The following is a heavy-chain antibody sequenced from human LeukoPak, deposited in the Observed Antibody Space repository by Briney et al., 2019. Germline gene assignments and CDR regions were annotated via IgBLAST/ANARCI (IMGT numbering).Heavy chain of an antibody. CDR3: ARAPPEYSSSCSEYYFDY. Sequence: PGGSLRLSCAASGFTFSDYYMSWIRQAPGKGLEWVSYISSSSSYTNYADSVKGRFTISRDNAKNSLYLQMNSLRAEDTAVYYCARAPPEYSSSCSEYYFDYWGQETLVNGSS. CDR1: GFTFSDYY. CDR2: ISSSSSYT. D-gene: IGHD6-13*01. J-gene: IGHJ4*02. V-gene: IGHV3-11*05.